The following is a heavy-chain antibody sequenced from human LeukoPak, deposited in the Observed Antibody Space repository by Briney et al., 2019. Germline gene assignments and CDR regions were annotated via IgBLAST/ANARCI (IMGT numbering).Heavy chain of an antibody. Sequence: GGSLRLSCAASGFSFGDYGVSWVRQAPGKGLEWVSGINWTGGTTGYADSVRGRFTISRDNAKNSLYLQMNSLRAEDTAVYYCARVQSTYYYDSRRTGFDYWGQGTLVTVSS. J-gene: IGHJ4*02. CDR2: INWTGGTT. CDR1: GFSFGDYG. CDR3: ARVQSTYYYDSRRTGFDY. V-gene: IGHV3-20*04. D-gene: IGHD3-22*01.